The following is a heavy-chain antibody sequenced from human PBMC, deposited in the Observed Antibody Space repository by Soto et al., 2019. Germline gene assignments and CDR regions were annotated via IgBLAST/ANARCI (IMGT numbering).Heavy chain of an antibody. V-gene: IGHV3-30*18. CDR2: ISYDGSNK. J-gene: IGHJ6*02. CDR3: AKDLALGGSSGWYLYYYYGIDV. CDR1: GFTFSSYG. D-gene: IGHD6-19*01. Sequence: PGGPLRLSCAAPGFTFSSYGMHWVRQAPGKGLGWVAVISYDGSNKYYADSVKGRFTISRDNSKNTLYLQMNSLRAEDTAVYYCAKDLALGGSSGWYLYYYYGIDVWGQGTTVTVSS.